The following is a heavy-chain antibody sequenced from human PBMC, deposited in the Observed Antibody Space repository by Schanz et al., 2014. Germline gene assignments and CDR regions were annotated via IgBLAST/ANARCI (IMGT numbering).Heavy chain of an antibody. V-gene: IGHV3-72*01. CDR1: GFTVSDHY. J-gene: IGHJ4*02. Sequence: EVQLVESGGGLVQPGGSLRLSCAVSGFTVSDHYMDWVRQAPGKGLEWLGRVRNRSNSAIIEYAASVEGRFTISRDESKKSVSLQMNSLQTDDTAVYYCFSMHYGNSGYWGQGTLVTVSS. CDR3: FSMHYGNSGY. CDR2: VRNRSNSAII. D-gene: IGHD1-7*01.